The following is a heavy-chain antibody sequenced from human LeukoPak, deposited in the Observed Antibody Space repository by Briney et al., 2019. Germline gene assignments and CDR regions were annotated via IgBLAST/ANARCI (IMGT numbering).Heavy chain of an antibody. J-gene: IGHJ3*02. Sequence: AGGSLRLSCAASGFIFSTYAMSWVRQAPGKGLEWVSGISGSGGNTYYAESVKGRFSISRDNSKNTVFLQMSSLRAEDTAVYYCAKSPTGVNDAFEIWGQGTMVTFS. D-gene: IGHD7-27*01. V-gene: IGHV3-23*01. CDR1: GFIFSTYA. CDR2: ISGSGGNT. CDR3: AKSPTGVNDAFEI.